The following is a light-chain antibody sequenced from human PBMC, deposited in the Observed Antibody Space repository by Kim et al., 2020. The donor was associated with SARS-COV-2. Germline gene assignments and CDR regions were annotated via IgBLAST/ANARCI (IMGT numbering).Light chain of an antibody. CDR2: GAS. CDR1: QGISDW. V-gene: IGKV1-12*01. J-gene: IGKJ2*01. Sequence: CVTVGDRVTITCRASQGISDWLSWYEQKPGKAPKLLIYGASTLQSGVASRFSGSGSGTDFTLTISSLKPEDSATDYCQQANNFPYSFGQGTKLEI. CDR3: QQANNFPYS.